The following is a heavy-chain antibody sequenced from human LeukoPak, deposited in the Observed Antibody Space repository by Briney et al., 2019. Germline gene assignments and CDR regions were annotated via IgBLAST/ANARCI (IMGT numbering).Heavy chain of an antibody. CDR1: GYTFTSYG. CDR2: ISAYNGNT. CDR3: ARDVWGYYYGSGSYMGDY. V-gene: IGHV1-18*01. Sequence: ASVKVSCKASGYTFTSYGISWVRQAPGQGLEWMRWISAYNGNTNYAQKLQGRVTMTTDTSTSTAYMELSSLRSEDTAVYYCARDVWGYYYGSGSYMGDYWGQGTLVTVSS. D-gene: IGHD3-10*01. J-gene: IGHJ4*02.